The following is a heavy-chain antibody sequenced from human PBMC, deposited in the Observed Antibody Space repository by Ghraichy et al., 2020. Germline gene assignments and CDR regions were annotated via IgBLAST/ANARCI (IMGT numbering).Heavy chain of an antibody. D-gene: IGHD4-11*01. CDR3: ARGILHNFDY. V-gene: IGHV3-21*01. CDR1: GFTFSSYS. CDR2: ISTTSNYI. Sequence: GESLNISCVASGFTFSSYSMNWVRQAPGKGLEWVSSISTTSNYIYYADSLKGRFTISRDNAKNSLYLQMNSLRAEDTAVYYCARGILHNFDYWGQGTLVTVSS. J-gene: IGHJ4*02.